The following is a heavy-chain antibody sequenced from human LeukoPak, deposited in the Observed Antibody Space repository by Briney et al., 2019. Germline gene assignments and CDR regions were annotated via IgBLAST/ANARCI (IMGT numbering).Heavy chain of an antibody. D-gene: IGHD2-15*01. CDR2: ISNNGGYT. CDR1: GFTFSSSA. J-gene: IGHJ4*02. Sequence: QSGGSLRLSCAASGFTFSSSAMSWVRQAPGKGLEWVSAISNNGGYTYYADSVQGRFTISRDNSKSTLCLQMNSLRAEDTAVYYCAKKLGYCSDGSCYFPYWGQGTLVTVSS. V-gene: IGHV3-23*01. CDR3: AKKLGYCSDGSCYFPY.